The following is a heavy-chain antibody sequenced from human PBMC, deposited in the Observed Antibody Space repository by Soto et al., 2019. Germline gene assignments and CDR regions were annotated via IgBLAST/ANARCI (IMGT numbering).Heavy chain of an antibody. Sequence: GGSLRLSCAASGSSFPNYPMHWVRQTPDKGLEWLAVISHDGVTKNSADSVKGRFSISRDNSRNRLYLDTNSLRTEDTAMYYCVRGGYSSSWERLDPWGQGTLVTVSS. V-gene: IGHV3-30-3*01. CDR1: GSSFPNYP. CDR3: VRGGYSSSWERLDP. D-gene: IGHD4-4*01. CDR2: ISHDGVTK. J-gene: IGHJ5*02.